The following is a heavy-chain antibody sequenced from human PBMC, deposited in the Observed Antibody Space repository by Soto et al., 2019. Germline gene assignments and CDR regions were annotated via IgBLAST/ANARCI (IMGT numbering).Heavy chain of an antibody. CDR1: GGSVSSGSYY. CDR2: IYYSGST. CDR3: AASREYGSGSYYNAGIDY. Sequence: PSETLSLTCTVSGGSVSSGSYYWSWIRQPPGKGLEWIGYIYYSGSTNYNPPLKSRATISVDTSKNQFSLKPSSVTAADTAVYYCAASREYGSGSYYNAGIDYWGQGTLVTVSS. D-gene: IGHD3-10*01. J-gene: IGHJ4*02. V-gene: IGHV4-61*01.